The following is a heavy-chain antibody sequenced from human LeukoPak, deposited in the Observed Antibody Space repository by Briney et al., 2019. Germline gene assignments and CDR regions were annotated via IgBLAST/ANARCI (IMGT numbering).Heavy chain of an antibody. CDR2: ISKDGGDS. CDR1: GFTFSHYA. V-gene: IGHV3-23*01. Sequence: GGSLRLSCAASGFTFSHYAMSWVRQAPGKGPEWVSAISKDGGDSYYADPVKGRFAISRDNCKNMLYLQMNSLRAEDTAVYYCAKDEMAVAIFDYWGQGTLVTVSS. J-gene: IGHJ4*02. CDR3: AKDEMAVAIFDY. D-gene: IGHD6-19*01.